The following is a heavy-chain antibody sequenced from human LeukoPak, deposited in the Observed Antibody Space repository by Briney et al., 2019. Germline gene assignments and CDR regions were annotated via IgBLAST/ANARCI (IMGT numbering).Heavy chain of an antibody. V-gene: IGHV3-23*01. Sequence: GGSLRLSCAASGFTFSSYAMSRVRQAPGKGLEWVSTISGSDDSTYYANSVKGRFTISRDNSKKTLYLQMNSLRAEDTAVYYCAKDEWLLIYWGQGTLVTVSS. J-gene: IGHJ4*02. D-gene: IGHD3-3*01. CDR2: ISGSDDST. CDR1: GFTFSSYA. CDR3: AKDEWLLIY.